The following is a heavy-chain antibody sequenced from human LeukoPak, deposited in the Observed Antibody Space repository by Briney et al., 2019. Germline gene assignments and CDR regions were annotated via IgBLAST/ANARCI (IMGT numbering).Heavy chain of an antibody. CDR3: ARDKRRDGYNS. CDR1: GGTFSSYT. J-gene: IGHJ4*02. CDR2: IIPILGIA. D-gene: IGHD5-24*01. Sequence: SVKVSCKASGGTFSSYTISWVRQAPGQGLEWMGRIIPILGIANYAQEFQGRVTITADKSTSTAYMELSSLRSEDTAVYYCARDKRRDGYNSWGQGALVTVSS. V-gene: IGHV1-69*04.